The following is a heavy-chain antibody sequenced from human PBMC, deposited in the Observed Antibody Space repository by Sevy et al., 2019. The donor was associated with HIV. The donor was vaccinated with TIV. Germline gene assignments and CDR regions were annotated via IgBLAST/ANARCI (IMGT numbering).Heavy chain of an antibody. CDR2: ISYDGSNK. CDR1: GFTFSSYA. J-gene: IGHJ4*02. CDR3: ARLYCSGGSCGYFHY. V-gene: IGHV3-30-3*01. Sequence: GSLRLSCAASGFTFSSYAMHWVRQAPGKGLEWVAVISYDGSNKYYADSVKGRFTISRDNSKNTLYLQMNSLRAEDTAVYYCARLYCSGGSCGYFHYWGQGTLVTVSS. D-gene: IGHD2-15*01.